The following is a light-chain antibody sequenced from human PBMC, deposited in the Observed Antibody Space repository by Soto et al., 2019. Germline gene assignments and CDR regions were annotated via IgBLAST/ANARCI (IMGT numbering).Light chain of an antibody. CDR3: QQYGSSRT. J-gene: IGKJ1*01. CDR1: QSVFSSY. V-gene: IGKV3-20*01. CDR2: GAS. Sequence: EIVLTQSPGTLSLSPGETATLSCMASQSVFSSYLAWYQQRPGQAPRLLIYGASTRPTGIPDRFSGSGSGTDFTLIISRLEPEDFAVYYCQQYGSSRTFGQGTKVDIK.